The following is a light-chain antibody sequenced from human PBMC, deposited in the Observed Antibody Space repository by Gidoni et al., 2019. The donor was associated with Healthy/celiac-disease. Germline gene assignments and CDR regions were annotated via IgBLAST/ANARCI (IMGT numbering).Light chain of an antibody. CDR2: EVS. CDR3: SSYTSSSTPVV. Sequence: QSALTQPASVSGSPGQSITISCTGTSSDGGGYNYVSCYQQHPGKAPNLMIYEVSNRPSGVSNRFSGSKSGNTASLTISGLQAEDEADYYCSSYTSSSTPVVFGGGTKRTVL. J-gene: IGLJ2*01. CDR1: SSDGGGYNY. V-gene: IGLV2-14*01.